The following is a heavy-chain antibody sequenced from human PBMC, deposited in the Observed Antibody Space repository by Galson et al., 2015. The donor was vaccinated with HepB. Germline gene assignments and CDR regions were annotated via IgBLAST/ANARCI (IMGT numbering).Heavy chain of an antibody. CDR3: SRDWHFDY. CDR1: GFTFSNNA. V-gene: IGHV3-30-3*01. CDR2: ISYDGNIK. J-gene: IGHJ4*02. D-gene: IGHD3-9*01. Sequence: SLRLSCAASGFTFSNNAMHWVRQAPGKGLEWVAFISYDGNIKYYADSVKGRFTISRDNSKNTLYLEMNSLRAEDTAMYYCSRDWHFDYWGPGTLVPVSS.